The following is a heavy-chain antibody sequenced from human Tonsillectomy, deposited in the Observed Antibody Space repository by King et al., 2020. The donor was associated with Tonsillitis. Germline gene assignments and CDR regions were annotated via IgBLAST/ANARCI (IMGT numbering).Heavy chain of an antibody. D-gene: IGHD1-26*01. CDR3: ARSGSYRSPADY. V-gene: IGHV4-59*08. CDR2: IDYSGSP. J-gene: IGHJ4*02. Sequence: VQLQESGPGLVKPSETLSLTCTVSVGSNSSYYWSWIRPPPGKGLEWIGYIDYSGSPNYNPTLKSRVTISVDTSKNQFSLKLSSVTAADTAVYYCARSGSYRSPADYWGQGTLVTVSS. CDR1: VGSNSSYY.